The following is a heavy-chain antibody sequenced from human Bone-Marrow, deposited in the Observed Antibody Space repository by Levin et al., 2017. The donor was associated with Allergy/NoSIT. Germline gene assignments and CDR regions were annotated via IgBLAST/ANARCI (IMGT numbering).Heavy chain of an antibody. V-gene: IGHV1-69*01. D-gene: IGHD2-15*01. CDR2: IIPIFGTA. CDR1: GGTFSSYA. J-gene: IGHJ3*02. Sequence: KISCKASGGTFSSYAISWVRQAPGQGLEWMGGIIPIFGTANYAQKFQGRVTITADESTSTAYMELSSLRSEDTAVYYCARGSVVAATAPRVGAFDIWGQGTMVTVSS. CDR3: ARGSVVAATAPRVGAFDI.